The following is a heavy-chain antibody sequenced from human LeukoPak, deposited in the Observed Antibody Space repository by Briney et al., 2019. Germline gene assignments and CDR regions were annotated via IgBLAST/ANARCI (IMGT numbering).Heavy chain of an antibody. V-gene: IGHV3-21*01. CDR2: ISSSSSYI. J-gene: IGHJ4*02. CDR1: GFTFSSYS. Sequence: GGSLRHSCAASGFTFSSYSMNWVRQAPGKGLEWVSSISSSSSYIYYADSVKGRFTISRDNAKNSLYLQMNSLRAEDTAVYYCARAPRGILRARNYFDYWGQGTLVTVSS. CDR3: ARAPRGILRARNYFDY. D-gene: IGHD1-26*01.